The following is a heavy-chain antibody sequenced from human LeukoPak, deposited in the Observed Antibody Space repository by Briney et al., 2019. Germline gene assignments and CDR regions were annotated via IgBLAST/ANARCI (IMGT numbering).Heavy chain of an antibody. CDR1: GFTFSSYE. V-gene: IGHV3-48*03. Sequence: PGGPLRLSCAASGFTFSSYEMNWVRQAPGKGLEWVSYISSSGSTIYYADSVKGRFTISRDNAKNSLYLQMNSLRAEDTAVYYCARAGTSTQYYYYMDVWGKGTTVTVSS. D-gene: IGHD1-1*01. CDR2: ISSSGSTI. CDR3: ARAGTSTQYYYYMDV. J-gene: IGHJ6*03.